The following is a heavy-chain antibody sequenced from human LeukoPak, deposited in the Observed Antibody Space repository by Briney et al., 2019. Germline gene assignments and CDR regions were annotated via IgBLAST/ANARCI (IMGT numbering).Heavy chain of an antibody. Sequence: SETLSLTCTVSDGSISNYFWSWIRQPPGKGLEWVGYIYCSGSTNYNPSLKSRVTISVDTSKNQFFLKLSSVTAADTAVYYCARHKPGTYYYGMDVWRQGTTVTVSS. J-gene: IGHJ6*02. V-gene: IGHV4-59*08. CDR3: ARHKPGTYYYGMDV. CDR1: DGSISNYF. CDR2: IYCSGST. D-gene: IGHD3-16*01.